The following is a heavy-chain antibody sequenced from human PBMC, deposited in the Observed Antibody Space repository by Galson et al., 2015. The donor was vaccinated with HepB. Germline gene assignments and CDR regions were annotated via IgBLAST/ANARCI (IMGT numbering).Heavy chain of an antibody. CDR2: ISYDGSNK. Sequence: LRLSCAASGFTFSSYGMHWVRQAPGKGLEWVAVISYDGSNKYYADSVKGRFTISRDNSKNTLYPQMNSLRAEDTAVYYCAKDSERHDYGDTFDYWGQGTLVTVSS. D-gene: IGHD4-17*01. CDR1: GFTFSSYG. V-gene: IGHV3-30*18. CDR3: AKDSERHDYGDTFDY. J-gene: IGHJ4*02.